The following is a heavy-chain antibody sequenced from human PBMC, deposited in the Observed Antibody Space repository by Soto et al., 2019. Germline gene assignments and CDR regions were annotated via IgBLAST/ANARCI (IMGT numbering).Heavy chain of an antibody. V-gene: IGHV4-59*01. CDR3: TRARNSNLLAFY. CDR2: TYYNGRT. D-gene: IGHD6-13*01. CDR1: VDSISSYY. J-gene: IGHJ4*02. Sequence: PSESLSLACTVGVDSISSYYWSWIRQPPGKGLEWIGNTYYNGRTNYNPSLKSRASISVDRSEDQFSLKLTSVTAADTAVYYCTRARNSNLLAFYSGQGALVP.